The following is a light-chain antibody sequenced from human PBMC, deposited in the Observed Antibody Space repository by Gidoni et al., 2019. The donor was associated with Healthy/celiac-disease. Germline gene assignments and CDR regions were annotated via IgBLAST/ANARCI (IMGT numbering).Light chain of an antibody. CDR1: QCLLHSNGYNY. Sequence: IVMTQSPLSLPVTPGEPASISCRSSQCLLHSNGYNYLDWYQQKPGQSPQLLIYLGSNRASGVPDRFSGSGSGTDFTLKISRVEAEDFGVYYCMQALQTPITFGQGTRLEIK. CDR2: LGS. V-gene: IGKV2-28*01. CDR3: MQALQTPIT. J-gene: IGKJ5*01.